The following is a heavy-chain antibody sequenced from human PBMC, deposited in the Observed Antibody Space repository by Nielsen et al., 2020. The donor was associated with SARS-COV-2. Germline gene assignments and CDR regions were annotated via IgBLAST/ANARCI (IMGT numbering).Heavy chain of an antibody. CDR2: INAGNGNT. Sequence: ASVKVSCKASGYTFTSYAMHWVRQAPGQRLEWMGWINAGNGNTKYSQKLQGRVTMTTDTSTSTAYMELRSLRSDDTAVYYCAREVAKAYCGGDCSWTEYFQHWGQGTLVTVSS. V-gene: IGHV1-3*01. CDR1: GYTFTSYA. D-gene: IGHD2-21*02. CDR3: AREVAKAYCGGDCSWTEYFQH. J-gene: IGHJ1*01.